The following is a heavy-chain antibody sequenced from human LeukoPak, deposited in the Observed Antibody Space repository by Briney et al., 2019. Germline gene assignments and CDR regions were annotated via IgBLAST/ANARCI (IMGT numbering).Heavy chain of an antibody. D-gene: IGHD3-9*01. Sequence: GASVKVSCKASGGTFSSYAINWVRQATGQGLEWMGWVNPSSGVTRYAQKFQGRVTMTRNTSISTAYMELSSLRSEDTAVYYCAKNYDFLTGYASWGQGTLVTVSS. CDR2: VNPSSGVT. CDR1: GGTFSSYA. V-gene: IGHV1-8*02. J-gene: IGHJ4*02. CDR3: AKNYDFLTGYAS.